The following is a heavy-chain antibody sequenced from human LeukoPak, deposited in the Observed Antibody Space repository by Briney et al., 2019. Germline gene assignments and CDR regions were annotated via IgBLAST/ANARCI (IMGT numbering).Heavy chain of an antibody. Sequence: PSETLSLTCTVSGGSITSSSYYWGWIRQPPGKGLEWIGSIYYSGSTYYNPSLKSRVTISVDTSKNQFSLKLSSVTAADTAVYYCARVEQLARLVWGQGTLVTVSS. CDR2: IYYSGST. J-gene: IGHJ4*02. CDR3: ARVEQLARLV. D-gene: IGHD6-6*01. CDR1: GGSITSSSYY. V-gene: IGHV4-39*07.